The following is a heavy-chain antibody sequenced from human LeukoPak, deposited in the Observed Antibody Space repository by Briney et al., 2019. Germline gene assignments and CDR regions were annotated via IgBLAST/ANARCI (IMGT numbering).Heavy chain of an antibody. CDR2: ISSDSGHI. V-gene: IGHV3-21*04. CDR1: GFTFTDYS. Sequence: GGSLRLSCAAAGFTFTDYSMNWVRQAPGKGLEWVSTISSDSGHIYYADSVKGRFTISRDNAENSLYLQINSLRAEDTAVYYCAKIVRGELDGLVDYWGQGTLVTVSS. D-gene: IGHD1-26*01. J-gene: IGHJ4*02. CDR3: AKIVRGELDGLVDY.